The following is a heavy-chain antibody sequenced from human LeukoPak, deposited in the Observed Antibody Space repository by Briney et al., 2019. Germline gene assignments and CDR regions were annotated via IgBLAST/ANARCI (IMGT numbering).Heavy chain of an antibody. Sequence: GASVKVSCKASGYTFTGYYMHWVRQAPGQGLEWMGWINPNSGGTNYAQKFQGRVTMTRDTSISTAYMELSRLRSDDTAVYYCARDPPIRVRGVIGDYWGQGTLVTVSS. CDR3: ARDPPIRVRGVIGDY. V-gene: IGHV1-2*02. CDR2: INPNSGGT. CDR1: GYTFTGYY. D-gene: IGHD3-10*01. J-gene: IGHJ4*02.